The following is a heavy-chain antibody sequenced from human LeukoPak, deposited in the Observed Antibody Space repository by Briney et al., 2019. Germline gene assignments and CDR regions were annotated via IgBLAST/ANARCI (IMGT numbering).Heavy chain of an antibody. Sequence: ASVKVSCKASGGTFSSYAISWVRQAPGQGLEWMGGIIPIFGTANYAQKFQGRVTITTDESTSTAYMELSSLRSEDTAVYYCARDGVPAAIRGSGYMDVWGKGTTVTVSS. J-gene: IGHJ6*03. D-gene: IGHD2-2*02. CDR2: IIPIFGTA. CDR3: ARDGVPAAIRGSGYMDV. CDR1: GGTFSSYA. V-gene: IGHV1-69*05.